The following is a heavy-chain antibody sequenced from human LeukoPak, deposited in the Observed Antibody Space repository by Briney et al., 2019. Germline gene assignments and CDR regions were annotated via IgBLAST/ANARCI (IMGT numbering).Heavy chain of an antibody. CDR1: GFTFSSYA. Sequence: PGGSLRLSCAASGFTFSSYAMSWVRQAPGKGLEWVSAISGSGGSTYYADSVKGRFTISRDNSKNTLYLQMNSLRAEDTAVYYCAKGCGGDCYSPVKGFYYGMDVWGQGTTVTVSS. D-gene: IGHD2-21*02. J-gene: IGHJ6*02. CDR2: ISGSGGST. V-gene: IGHV3-23*01. CDR3: AKGCGGDCYSPVKGFYYGMDV.